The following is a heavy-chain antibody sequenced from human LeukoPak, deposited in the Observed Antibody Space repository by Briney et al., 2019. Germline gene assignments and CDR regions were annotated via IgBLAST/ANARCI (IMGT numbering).Heavy chain of an antibody. CDR1: GYIFTNYW. Sequence: GESLKISCKGSGYIFTNYWIAWVRQMPGKGLEWMGIIYPVNSDTRYSPSFQGQVTMSVDESISTAYLQWSSLEASDAAIYYCARHDLPVGCSSTSCPYGSWFDPWGQGTLVTVSS. J-gene: IGHJ5*02. V-gene: IGHV5-51*01. CDR2: IYPVNSDT. D-gene: IGHD2-2*01. CDR3: ARHDLPVGCSSTSCPYGSWFDP.